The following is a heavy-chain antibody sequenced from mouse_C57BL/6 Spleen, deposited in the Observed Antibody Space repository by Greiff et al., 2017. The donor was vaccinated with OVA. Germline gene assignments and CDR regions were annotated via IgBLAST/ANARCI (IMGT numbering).Heavy chain of an antibody. J-gene: IGHJ1*03. D-gene: IGHD2-3*01. V-gene: IGHV1-53*01. CDR1: GYTFTSYW. CDR2: INPSNGGT. CDR3: ARMEGSDRYFDV. Sequence: QVQLQQPGTELVKPGASVKLSCKASGYTFTSYWMHWVKQRPGQGLEWIGNINPSNGGTNYNEKFKSKATLTVDKSSSTAYMQLSSLTSEDSAVDYCARMEGSDRYFDVWGTGTTVTVSS.